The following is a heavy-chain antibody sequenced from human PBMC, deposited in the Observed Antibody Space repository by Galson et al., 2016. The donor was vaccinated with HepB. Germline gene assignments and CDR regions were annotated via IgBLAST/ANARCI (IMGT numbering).Heavy chain of an antibody. V-gene: IGHV3-30*18. CDR1: GFSFSDFG. CDR3: ANWDGKLQRYCSSGRIWLRYDI. Sequence: SLRLSCAASGFSFSDFGMHWVRQAPGKGLEWVAVISFDGSTQYYRDSVKGRFTITRDNSKNTLYLQLNSLRVEDTAVYLCANWDGKLQRYCSSGRIWLRYDIWGQGTVVTVSS. CDR2: ISFDGSTQ. D-gene: IGHD2-15*01. J-gene: IGHJ3*02.